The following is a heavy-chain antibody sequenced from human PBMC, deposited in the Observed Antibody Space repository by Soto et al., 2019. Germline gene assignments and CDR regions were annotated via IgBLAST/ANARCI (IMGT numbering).Heavy chain of an antibody. CDR3: ARDRGYNWNYGWFDP. CDR2: INAGNGNT. CDR1: GYTFTSYA. D-gene: IGHD1-7*01. J-gene: IGHJ5*02. Sequence: QVQLVQSGAEEKKPGASVKVSCKASGYTFTSYAMHWVRQAPGQRLEWMGWINAGNGNTKYSQKLQGRVTMTTDTSTSTAYMELRSLRSDDTAVYYCARDRGYNWNYGWFDPWGQGTLVTVSS. V-gene: IGHV1-3*05.